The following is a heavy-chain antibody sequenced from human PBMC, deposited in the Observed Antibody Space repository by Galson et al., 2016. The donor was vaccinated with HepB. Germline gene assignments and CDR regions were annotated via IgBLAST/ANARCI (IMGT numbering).Heavy chain of an antibody. Sequence: SLRLSCAASGFTFSSYGMHWVRQAPGKGLEWVSYISVYRTIYYADSVKGRFTISRDNARNSLYLQMNTLRANDTAVYYCAISVEGHFDYWGQGLRVTVSS. J-gene: IGHJ4*02. CDR1: GFTFSSYG. CDR3: AISVEGHFDY. CDR2: ISVYRTI. D-gene: IGHD1-1*01. V-gene: IGHV3-48*04.